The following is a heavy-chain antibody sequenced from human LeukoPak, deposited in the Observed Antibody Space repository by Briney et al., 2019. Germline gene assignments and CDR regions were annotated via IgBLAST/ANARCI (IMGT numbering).Heavy chain of an antibody. CDR3: ARPGGDCSSGLCSYAMDV. J-gene: IGHJ6*02. CDR2: IHYTGST. Sequence: SETLSLTCLVSGGSISGSHWSWIRQPPGKGLEWIGYIHYTGSTDYNPSLRSRVTLSIDMSKNQFSLRLSSVTAADTAVYYCARPGGDCSSGLCSYAMDVWGQGTTVTVS. CDR1: GGSISGSH. V-gene: IGHV4-59*01. D-gene: IGHD2-21*02.